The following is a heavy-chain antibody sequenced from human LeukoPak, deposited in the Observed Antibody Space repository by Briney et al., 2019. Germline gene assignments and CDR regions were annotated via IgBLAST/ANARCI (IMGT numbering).Heavy chain of an antibody. CDR1: GYTVSVYF. D-gene: IGHD3-22*01. V-gene: IGHV3-53*01. J-gene: IGHJ6*02. Sequence: GGSLRLSCAVSGYTVSVYFMTWVRQAPGKGLEWVSVIFDDGTTYYADSVRGRFTISRDISSNTLYLQMSSLRAEDTARYYCARAPPYYYDSRGYHYERGNYYYGMDVRGQGTTVTVSS. CDR3: ARAPPYYYDSRGYHYERGNYYYGMDV. CDR2: IFDDGTT.